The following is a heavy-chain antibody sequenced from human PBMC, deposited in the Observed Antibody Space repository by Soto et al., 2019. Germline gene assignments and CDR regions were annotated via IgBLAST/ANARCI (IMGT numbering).Heavy chain of an antibody. CDR2: SGTS. CDR1: GGSISDDTYY. V-gene: IGHV4-39*01. D-gene: IGHD2-2*01. Sequence: QLQLQESGPGLVKPSETLSLTCTVSGGSISDDTYYWGWIRQPPGKGLEWIGSSGTSSYNPSLKSRVTMSVDTSKKQLSLRLSSVTAADTAVYYCARLHCDSPNCVPLDPWGQGTLVIVSS. J-gene: IGHJ5*02. CDR3: ARLHCDSPNCVPLDP.